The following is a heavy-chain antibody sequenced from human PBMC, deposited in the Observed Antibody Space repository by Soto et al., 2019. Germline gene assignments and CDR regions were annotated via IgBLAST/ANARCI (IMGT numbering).Heavy chain of an antibody. CDR2: IWYDGSDK. CDR1: GFIFSSYG. Sequence: QVQLVESGGGVVQPGRSLRLSCAASGFIFSSYGMHWVRQAPGKGLEWVAVIWYDGSDKYYEYSVKGRFTISRDNSKNMLFLQMNSLTAEDTAVYYCPIGTGNSYSYMDVWGKGTTVTVSS. J-gene: IGHJ6*03. CDR3: PIGTGNSYSYMDV. V-gene: IGHV3-33*01.